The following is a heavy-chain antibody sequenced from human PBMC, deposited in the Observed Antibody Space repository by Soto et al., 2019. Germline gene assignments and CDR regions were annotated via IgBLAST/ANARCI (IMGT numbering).Heavy chain of an antibody. Sequence: QVQLVQSGAEVKKPGSSVRVSCPASGGTFTTYAFNWVRQAPGQGLEWMGGIIPMYNKPNYAPNFLGRVTISADPSTSTAYLERTTLRSEDTAVYFCARGYSGGYYYAMDVWGQGTTVTVSS. CDR3: ARGYSGGYYYAMDV. V-gene: IGHV1-69*01. CDR2: IIPMYNKP. J-gene: IGHJ6*02. CDR1: GGTFTTYA. D-gene: IGHD4-4*01.